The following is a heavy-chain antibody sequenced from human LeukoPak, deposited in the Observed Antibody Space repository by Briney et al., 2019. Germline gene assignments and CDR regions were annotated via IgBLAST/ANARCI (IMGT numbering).Heavy chain of an antibody. J-gene: IGHJ4*02. CDR1: GFTVSSNY. CDR3: ARVGYCSGGSCSKGYYFDY. V-gene: IGHV3-66*01. D-gene: IGHD2-15*01. CDR2: IYSGGST. Sequence: PGGSLRLSCAASGFTVSSNYMNWVRQAPGKGLEWVSVIYSGGSTYYADSVKGRFTISRDNSKNTLYLQMNSLRAEDTAVYYCARVGYCSGGSCSKGYYFDYWGQGTLVTVSS.